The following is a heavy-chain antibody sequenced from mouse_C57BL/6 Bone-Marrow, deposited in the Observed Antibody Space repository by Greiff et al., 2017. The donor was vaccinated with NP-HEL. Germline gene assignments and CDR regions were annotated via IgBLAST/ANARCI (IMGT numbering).Heavy chain of an antibody. Sequence: EVKLVESGGGLVQPGGSLKLSCAASGFTFSDYGMAWVRQAPRKGPEWVAFISNLAYSIYYADTVTGRFTISRENAKNTLYLEMSSLRSEDTAMYYCARGSFYWYFDVWGTGTTVTVSS. CDR2: ISNLAYSI. V-gene: IGHV5-15*01. J-gene: IGHJ1*03. CDR1: GFTFSDYG. CDR3: ARGSFYWYFDV.